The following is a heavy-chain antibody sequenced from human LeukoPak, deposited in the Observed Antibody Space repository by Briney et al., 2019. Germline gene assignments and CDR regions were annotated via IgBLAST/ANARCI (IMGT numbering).Heavy chain of an antibody. CDR3: SRENGAFSPFGY. Sequence: SETLSLTCGVSGGSISNTNWWSWVRPPPGQGLEWIGEISLTGLTHYNPSLGSRVTVSLDKSKNQLSLNLTSVTAADTAVYYCSRENGAFSPFGYWGQGTLVTVLS. CDR2: ISLTGLT. D-gene: IGHD2-8*01. V-gene: IGHV4-4*02. J-gene: IGHJ4*02. CDR1: GGSISNTNW.